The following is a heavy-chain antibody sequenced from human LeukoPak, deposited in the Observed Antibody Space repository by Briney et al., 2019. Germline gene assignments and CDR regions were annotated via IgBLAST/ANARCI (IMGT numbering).Heavy chain of an antibody. Sequence: SVKVSCKASGFTFTSSAMQWVRQARGQRLEWIEWIVVGSGNTNYAQKFQERVTITRDMSTSTAYMELSSLRSEDTAVYYCAAFDNYYDSSGYDGWGQGTLVTVSS. D-gene: IGHD3-22*01. V-gene: IGHV1-58*02. CDR2: IVVGSGNT. J-gene: IGHJ4*02. CDR1: GFTFTSSA. CDR3: AAFDNYYDSSGYDG.